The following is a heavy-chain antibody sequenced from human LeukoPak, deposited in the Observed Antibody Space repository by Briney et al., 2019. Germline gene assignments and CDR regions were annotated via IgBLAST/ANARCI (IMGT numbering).Heavy chain of an antibody. CDR1: GYTFTGYY. CDR3: AKSLYSSSWYWGNWFDP. CDR2: INPNSGGT. V-gene: IGHV1-2*02. Sequence: ASVKVSCKASGYTFTGYYMHWVRQAPGQGLKWMGWINPNSGGTNYAQKFQGRVTMTRDTSISTAYMELSRLRSDDTAVYYCAKSLYSSSWYWGNWFDPWGQGTLVTVSS. J-gene: IGHJ5*02. D-gene: IGHD6-13*01.